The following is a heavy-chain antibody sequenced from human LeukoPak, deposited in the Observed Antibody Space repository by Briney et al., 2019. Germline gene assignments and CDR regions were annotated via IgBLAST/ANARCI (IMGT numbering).Heavy chain of an antibody. CDR1: GGTFSSYA. CDR2: IIPIFGTA. CDR3: ARGLSDIAAHYDLHNWFDP. D-gene: IGHD3-3*01. J-gene: IGHJ5*02. V-gene: IGHV1-69*01. Sequence: ASVKVSCKASGGTFSSYAISWVRQAPGQGLEWMGGIIPIFGTANYAQKFQGRVTITADESTSTAYMELSSLRSEDTAVYYCARGLSDIAAHYDLHNWFDPWGQGTLVTVSS.